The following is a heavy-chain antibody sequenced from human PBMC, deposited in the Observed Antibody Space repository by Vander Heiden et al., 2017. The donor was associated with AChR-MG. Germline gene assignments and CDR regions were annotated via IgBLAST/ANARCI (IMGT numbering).Heavy chain of an antibody. CDR3: AKDIAAATHHIYYYYGMDV. Sequence: EVQLVESGGGLVQPGRSLRLSCAASGFTFDDYAMHWVRQAPGKGLEWVSGISWNSGSIGYADSVKGRFTISRDNAKNSLYLQMNSLRAEDTALYYCAKDIAAATHHIYYYYGMDVWGQGTTVTVSS. J-gene: IGHJ6*02. CDR1: GFTFDDYA. CDR2: ISWNSGSI. V-gene: IGHV3-9*01. D-gene: IGHD6-13*01.